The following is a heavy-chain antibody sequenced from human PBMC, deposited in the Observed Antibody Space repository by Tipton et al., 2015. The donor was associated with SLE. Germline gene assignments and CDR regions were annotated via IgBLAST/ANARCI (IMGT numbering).Heavy chain of an antibody. D-gene: IGHD2/OR15-2a*01. CDR1: GFTVSSNY. CDR2: IYSDDNT. V-gene: IGHV3-53*01. J-gene: IGHJ2*01. CDR3: ARDKGGFLGRPSGDWYFDL. Sequence: VQLVQSGGGLVQPGGSLRLSCAASGFTVSSNYMSWVRQAPGKGLEWVSIIYSDDNTYYADSVKGRFTISRDNAKNSLYLQMNSLRAEDTAVYYCARDKGGFLGRPSGDWYFDLWGRGTLVTVSS.